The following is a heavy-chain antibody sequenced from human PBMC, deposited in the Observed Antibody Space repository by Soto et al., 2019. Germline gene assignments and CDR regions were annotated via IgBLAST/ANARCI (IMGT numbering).Heavy chain of an antibody. CDR3: ARGSPYGSGSYAWFDP. V-gene: IGHV1-18*01. Sequence: GASVKVSCKASGYTFTSYGISWVRQAPGQGLEWMGWISAYNGNTNYAQKLQGRVTMTTDTSTSTAYMELRSLGSDDTAVYYCARGSPYGSGSYAWFDPWGQGTLVTVSS. CDR2: ISAYNGNT. D-gene: IGHD3-10*01. J-gene: IGHJ5*02. CDR1: GYTFTSYG.